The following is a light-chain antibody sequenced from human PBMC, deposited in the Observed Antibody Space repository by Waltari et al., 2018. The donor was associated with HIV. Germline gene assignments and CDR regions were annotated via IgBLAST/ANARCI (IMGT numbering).Light chain of an antibody. CDR3: QSYDSSLSGSV. CDR2: GNN. J-gene: IGLJ1*01. V-gene: IGLV1-40*01. CDR1: SSNIGAGYD. Sequence: QSVLTQPPSVSGAPGQRVTISCTGGSSNIGAGYDVHWYQQLPGTAPKLLLAGNNNRPSGVPDRFSGSKSGTSASLVITGLQAEDEADYHCQSYDSSLSGSVFGSGTKVTVL.